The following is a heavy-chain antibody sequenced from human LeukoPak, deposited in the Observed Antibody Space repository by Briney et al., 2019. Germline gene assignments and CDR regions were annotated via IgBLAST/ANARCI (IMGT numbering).Heavy chain of an antibody. Sequence: PSETLSLTCAVYGGCFSNYYWSWIRQPPGKGLEWIGEINDSGRTNYNPSLMSRVTVSVDTSKNQFSLRLTSVTATDTAVYYCARRWNYGRNYYIDVWGNGATVSVSS. D-gene: IGHD1-7*01. CDR2: INDSGRT. CDR1: GGCFSNYY. CDR3: ARRWNYGRNYYIDV. J-gene: IGHJ6*03. V-gene: IGHV4-34*01.